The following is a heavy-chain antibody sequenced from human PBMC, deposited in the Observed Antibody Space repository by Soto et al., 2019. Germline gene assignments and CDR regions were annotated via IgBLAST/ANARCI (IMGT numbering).Heavy chain of an antibody. CDR3: ARGEEITFGGVIVFQH. CDR2: INPSGGST. D-gene: IGHD3-16*02. V-gene: IGHV1-46*03. CDR1: GYTFTSYY. Sequence: ASVKVSCKASGYTFTSYYMHWVRQAPGQGLEWMGIINPSGGSTSYAQKFQGRVTMTRDTSTSTVYMELSSLRSEDTAVYYCARGEEITFGGVIVFQHWGQGTLVTVSS. J-gene: IGHJ1*01.